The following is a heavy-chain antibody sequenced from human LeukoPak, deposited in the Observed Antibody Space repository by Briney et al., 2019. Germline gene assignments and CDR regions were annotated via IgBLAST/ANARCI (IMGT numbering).Heavy chain of an antibody. CDR3: ARRVRYYYGSGYYYYYMDV. CDR2: INPNSGGT. CDR1: GYTFTGYY. V-gene: IGHV1-2*02. J-gene: IGHJ6*03. D-gene: IGHD3-10*01. Sequence: GASVKVSCKASGYTFTGYYMHWVRQAPGQGLEWMGWINPNSGGTNYAQKFQGRVTMTRNTSISTAYMELSSLRSEDTAVYYCARRVRYYYGSGYYYYYMDVWGKGTTVTISS.